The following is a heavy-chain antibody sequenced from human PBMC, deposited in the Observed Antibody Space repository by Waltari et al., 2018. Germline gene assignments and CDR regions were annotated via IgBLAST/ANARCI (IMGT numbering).Heavy chain of an antibody. CDR1: GGSISSSSYY. Sequence: QLQLQESGPGLVKPSETLSLTCTVSGGSISSSSYYWGWIRQPPGKGLEWIGSIYYSGSTYYNPSLKSRVTISVDTSKNQFSLKLSSLTAADTAVYYCARDPGRLGATDYWGQGTLVTVSS. J-gene: IGHJ4*02. D-gene: IGHD1-26*01. CDR3: ARDPGRLGATDY. CDR2: IYYSGST. V-gene: IGHV4-39*07.